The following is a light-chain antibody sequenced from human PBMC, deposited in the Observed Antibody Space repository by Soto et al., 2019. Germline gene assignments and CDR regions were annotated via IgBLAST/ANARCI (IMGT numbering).Light chain of an antibody. CDR2: SAS. CDR1: QGIDNY. CDR3: QQYYNSPYT. J-gene: IGKJ2*01. Sequence: DIQMTQSPSSLYASVGYRFTITCRASQGIDNYLAWFQQRXGKAPKSLIYSASTLHAGVPSKFRGSGSGTDFTLTISGLQPEDFATYYCQQYYNSPYTFAQGTKVDIK. V-gene: IGKV1-16*02.